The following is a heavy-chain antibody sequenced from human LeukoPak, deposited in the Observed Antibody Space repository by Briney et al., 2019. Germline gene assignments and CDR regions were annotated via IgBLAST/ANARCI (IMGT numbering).Heavy chain of an antibody. V-gene: IGHV4-61*05. CDR2: VYYSGHT. CDR1: SGSISSSSYY. Sequence: SETLSLTCTISSGSISSSSYYWSWIRQPPGKGLEWIAYVYYSGHTSYNPSLKGRVTISVDTSKNQISLKLNSVTAADTAVYYCARHPYSDGFDIWGQGTMVTVSS. J-gene: IGHJ3*02. CDR3: ARHPYSDGFDI. D-gene: IGHD1-1*01.